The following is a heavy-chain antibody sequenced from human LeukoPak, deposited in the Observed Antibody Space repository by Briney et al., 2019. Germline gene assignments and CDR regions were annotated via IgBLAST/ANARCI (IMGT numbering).Heavy chain of an antibody. CDR3: ARRNSVTQGLDN. Sequence: GGSLRLSCAASGFTFIDHYMDWVRQAPGKGLEWIGRIRNKANSYTTEYAASVKGRFTVSRDDLKNSLFLQMNSLESEDTSVYYCARRNSVTQGLDNWGQGTLVTVSS. J-gene: IGHJ4*02. D-gene: IGHD5/OR15-5a*01. CDR2: IRNKANSYTT. CDR1: GFTFIDHY. V-gene: IGHV3-72*01.